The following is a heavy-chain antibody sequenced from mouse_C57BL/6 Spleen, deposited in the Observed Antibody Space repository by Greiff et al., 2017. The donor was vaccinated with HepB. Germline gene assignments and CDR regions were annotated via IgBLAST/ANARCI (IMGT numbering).Heavy chain of an antibody. D-gene: IGHD6-1*01. CDR1: GFTLSSYG. CDR2: ISSGGSYT. J-gene: IGHJ1*03. Sequence: DVMLVESGGDLVKPGGSLKLSCAASGFTLSSYGMSWVRQTPDKRLEWVATISSGGSYTYYPDSVKGRFNISRDNAKNTLYLQMSSLKSEETAMYYCARATDWYFDVWGTGTTVTVSS. V-gene: IGHV5-6*02. CDR3: ARATDWYFDV.